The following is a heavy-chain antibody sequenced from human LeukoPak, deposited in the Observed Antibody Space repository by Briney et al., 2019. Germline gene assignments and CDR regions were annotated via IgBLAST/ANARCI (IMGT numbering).Heavy chain of an antibody. CDR1: GFTFSSYV. CDR3: AKRGSGSYSGWFDP. J-gene: IGHJ5*02. Sequence: GGSLRLSCAASGFTFSSYVMSWVRQAPGKGLEWVSTISGSGGSTYYADSVKGRFTISRDNSKNTLYLQMNSLRAEDTAVYYCAKRGSGSYSGWFDPWGQGTLVTVSS. D-gene: IGHD1-26*01. V-gene: IGHV3-23*01. CDR2: ISGSGGST.